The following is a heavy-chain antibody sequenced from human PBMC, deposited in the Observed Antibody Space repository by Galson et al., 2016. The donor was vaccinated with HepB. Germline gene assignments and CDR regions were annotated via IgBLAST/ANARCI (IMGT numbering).Heavy chain of an antibody. CDR3: ASLPLGYCSGPSCYWEFDF. D-gene: IGHD2-2*01. CDR2: VFQSGDT. CDR1: GGSINSPTW. Sequence: SETLSLTCAVSGGSINSPTWWSWVRQPPGKGLEWIEEVFQSGDTNYNPSLKSRVTILVDRSKNQFSLRLTSVTAADTAVYYCASLPLGYCSGPSCYWEFDFWGQGTLVIVSS. J-gene: IGHJ4*02. V-gene: IGHV4-4*02.